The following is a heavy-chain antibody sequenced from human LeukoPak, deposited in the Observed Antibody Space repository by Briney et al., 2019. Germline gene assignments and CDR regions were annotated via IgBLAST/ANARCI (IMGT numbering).Heavy chain of an antibody. D-gene: IGHD5-12*01. Sequence: GASVKVSCKASGYTFTSYAIHRVRQAPGQRLEWMGWVNAGNDNTKYSQKFQGRVTITRDTSASTAYMELSSLRSEDTAVYYCARVGYSGYDSRPVFDHWGQGTLVTVSS. CDR3: ARVGYSGYDSRPVFDH. J-gene: IGHJ4*02. CDR2: VNAGNDNT. V-gene: IGHV1-3*01. CDR1: GYTFTSYA.